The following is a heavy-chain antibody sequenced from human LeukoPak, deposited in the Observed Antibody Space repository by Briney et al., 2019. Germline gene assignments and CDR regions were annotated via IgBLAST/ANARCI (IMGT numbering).Heavy chain of an antibody. CDR3: ARDPGGQWLVLEYFQD. V-gene: IGHV3-74*03. Sequence: GGSLRLSCAASGFTFSSYWMHWVRQAPGEGPGWVSRIDGDGSSTKYADSGKGRFTISRDNAKNTLYLQMNSLRVDDTAVYYCARDPGGQWLVLEYFQDWGQGTLVSVSS. CDR2: IDGDGSST. D-gene: IGHD6-19*01. J-gene: IGHJ1*01. CDR1: GFTFSSYW.